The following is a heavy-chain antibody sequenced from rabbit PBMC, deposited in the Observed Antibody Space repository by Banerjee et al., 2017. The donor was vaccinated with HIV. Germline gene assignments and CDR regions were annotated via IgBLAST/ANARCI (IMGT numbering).Heavy chain of an antibody. CDR3: ARDLAGVVGWNFNL. Sequence: QEQLEESGGDLVKPGRSLTLTCKASGFSFSNGYVMCWVRQAPGKGLEWLACIYAGGRGTTYYATWAKGRFTISKTSSTTVTLQMTSLTAADTATYFCARDLAGVVGWNFNLWGPGTLVTVS. CDR2: IYAGGRGTT. J-gene: IGHJ4*01. V-gene: IGHV1S45*01. CDR1: GFSFSNGYV. D-gene: IGHD4-1*01.